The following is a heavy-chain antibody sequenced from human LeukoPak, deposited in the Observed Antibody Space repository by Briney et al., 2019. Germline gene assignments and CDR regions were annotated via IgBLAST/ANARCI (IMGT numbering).Heavy chain of an antibody. CDR1: GYTFTGYY. Sequence: ASVKVSCKASGYTFTGYYMHWVRQAPGQGLEWMGWINPNSGGTNYAQKFQGRVTMTRDTSISTAYMELSRLRSDDTAVYYCARRSGYCSSTSCLGYAFDIWGQGTMVAVSS. V-gene: IGHV1-2*02. CDR3: ARRSGYCSSTSCLGYAFDI. J-gene: IGHJ3*02. D-gene: IGHD2-2*01. CDR2: INPNSGGT.